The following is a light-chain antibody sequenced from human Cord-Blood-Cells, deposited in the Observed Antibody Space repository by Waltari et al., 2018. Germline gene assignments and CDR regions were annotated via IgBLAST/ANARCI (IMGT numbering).Light chain of an antibody. Sequence: DIQMTQSPSSLSAFVEDRVTITCRASQSISSSLNWYQQKPGKAPKLLIYAASSLQSGVPARFSGSGSGTDFTLTISSLQPEDFATYYCQQSYSTPRTFGQGTKVEIK. V-gene: IGKV1-39*01. CDR3: QQSYSTPRT. CDR1: QSISSS. CDR2: AAS. J-gene: IGKJ1*01.